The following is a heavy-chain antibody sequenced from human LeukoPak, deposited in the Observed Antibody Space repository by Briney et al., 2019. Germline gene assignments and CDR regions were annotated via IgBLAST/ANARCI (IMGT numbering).Heavy chain of an antibody. J-gene: IGHJ4*02. D-gene: IGHD4-23*01. CDR2: IYYSGST. V-gene: IGHV4-39*07. CDR3: ARRDVTPTGDYFDY. Sequence: SETLSLTCTVSGGSISSSGYYWGWIRQPPGKGLEWIGSIYYSGSTYYNPSLKSRVTISVDTSKNQFSLKLSSVTAADTAVYYCARRDVTPTGDYFDYWGQGTLVTVSS. CDR1: GGSISSSGYY.